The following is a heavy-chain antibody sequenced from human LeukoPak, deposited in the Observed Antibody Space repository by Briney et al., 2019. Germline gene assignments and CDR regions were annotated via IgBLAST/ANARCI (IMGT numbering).Heavy chain of an antibody. V-gene: IGHV1-8*01. CDR2: MNPNSGNT. CDR1: GYTVTSYD. D-gene: IGHD6-19*01. J-gene: IGHJ5*02. CDR3: ARGVSRRWLVMILTDNWFDP. Sequence: GASVKVSCKASGYTVTSYDINWVRQATGQGLEWMGWMNPNSGNTGYAQKFQGRVTMTRNTSISTAYMELSSLRSEDTAVYYCARGVSRRWLVMILTDNWFDPWGQGTLVTVSS.